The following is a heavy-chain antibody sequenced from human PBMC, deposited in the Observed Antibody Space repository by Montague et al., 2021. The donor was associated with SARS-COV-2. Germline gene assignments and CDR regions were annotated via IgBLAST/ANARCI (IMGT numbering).Heavy chain of an antibody. D-gene: IGHD2-2*01. V-gene: IGHV3-74*01. J-gene: IGHJ5*02. Sequence: SLRLSCAASGFPFSSYWMHWVRQAPGKGLVWVLRINSDGSSTSYADSVKGRFTISRDNAKNTLYLQMNSLRAEDTAVYYCAIMGVVPAAQGPNWFDPWGQGTLVTVSS. CDR2: INSDGSST. CDR1: GFPFSSYW. CDR3: AIMGVVPAAQGPNWFDP.